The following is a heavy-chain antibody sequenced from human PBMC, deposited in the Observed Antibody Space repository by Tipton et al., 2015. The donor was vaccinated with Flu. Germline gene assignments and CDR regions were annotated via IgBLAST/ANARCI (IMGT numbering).Heavy chain of an antibody. CDR1: GFTFDDYG. V-gene: IGHV3-20*01. D-gene: IGHD6-19*01. CDR3: ARDSSGPKGDAFDI. Sequence: SLRLSCAASGFTFDDYGMSWVRQAPGKGLEWVSGINWNGGSTGYADSVKGRFTISRDNAKNSLYLQMNSLRAEDTALYHCARDSSGPKGDAFDIWGQGTMVTVSS. CDR2: INWNGGST. J-gene: IGHJ3*02.